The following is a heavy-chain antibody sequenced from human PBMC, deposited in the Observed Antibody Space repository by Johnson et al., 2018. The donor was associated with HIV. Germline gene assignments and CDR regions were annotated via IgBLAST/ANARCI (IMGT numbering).Heavy chain of an antibody. Sequence: MQLVESGGGVVQPGRSLRLSCAASGFTFDDYGMSWVRQAPGKGLEWVSGSNWNGGSTGYGDSVKGRFTISRDNSKNTLYLQMNSLRAEDTAVYYCARDSDISLGVAGAFDIWGQGTMVTVSA. D-gene: IGHD3-9*01. V-gene: IGHV3-20*04. J-gene: IGHJ3*02. CDR1: GFTFDDYG. CDR2: SNWNGGST. CDR3: ARDSDISLGVAGAFDI.